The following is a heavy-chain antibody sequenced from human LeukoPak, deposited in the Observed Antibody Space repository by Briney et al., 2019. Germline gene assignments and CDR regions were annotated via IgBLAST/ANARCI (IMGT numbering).Heavy chain of an antibody. Sequence: GSLRLSCAASGFTFSSYWMSWVRQAPGKGLEWVANIKQDGSDKQYVDSVKGRFTISRDNAKNSLYLQTDSLRVEDSAVYYCVRSSRSSSPGYWGQGTLVTVSS. D-gene: IGHD6-13*01. J-gene: IGHJ4*02. CDR1: GFTFSSYW. CDR3: VRSSRSSSPGY. V-gene: IGHV3-7*01. CDR2: IKQDGSDK.